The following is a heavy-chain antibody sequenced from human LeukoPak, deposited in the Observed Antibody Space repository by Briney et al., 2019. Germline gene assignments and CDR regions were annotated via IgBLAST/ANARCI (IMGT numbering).Heavy chain of an antibody. J-gene: IGHJ4*02. CDR3: ARDRTHGGDYFDY. CDR2: IYSGGST. Sequence: GGSLRLSCAASGFTVSNNYMSWVRQAPGKGLEWVSVIYSGGSTYYADSVKGRFTISRDNSKNTLYLQMNSLRAEDTAVYYCARDRTHGGDYFDYWGQGTLVTVSS. D-gene: IGHD2-21*01. V-gene: IGHV3-66*01. CDR1: GFTVSNNY.